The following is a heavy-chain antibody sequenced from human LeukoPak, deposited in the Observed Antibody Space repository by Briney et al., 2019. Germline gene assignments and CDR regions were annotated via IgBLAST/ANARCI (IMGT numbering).Heavy chain of an antibody. J-gene: IGHJ4*02. CDR3: AHEGLYYDSTNFDY. Sequence: ASGPTLVKPTQTLTLTCTFSGFSLSTSGVGVGWIRQPPGKALEWLALIYWDDDKRYSPSLKSRLTITKDTFKNQVVLTMTNMDPVDTATYYCAHEGLYYDSTNFDYWGQGTLVTVSS. D-gene: IGHD3-22*01. CDR1: GFSLSTSGVG. V-gene: IGHV2-5*02. CDR2: IYWDDDK.